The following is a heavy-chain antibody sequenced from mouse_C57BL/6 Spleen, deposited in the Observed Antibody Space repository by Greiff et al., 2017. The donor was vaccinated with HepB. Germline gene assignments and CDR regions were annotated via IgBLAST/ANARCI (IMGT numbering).Heavy chain of an antibody. CDR3: ARGGSYYGSRKYFDV. CDR1: GFTFSDYG. J-gene: IGHJ1*03. Sequence: DVKLVESGGGLVQPGGSLKLSCAASGFTFSDYGMAWVRQAPRKGPEWVAFISNLAYSIYYADTVTGRFTISRENAKNTLYLEMSSLRSEDTAMYYCARGGSYYGSRKYFDVWGTGTTVTVSS. CDR2: ISNLAYSI. V-gene: IGHV5-15*01. D-gene: IGHD1-1*01.